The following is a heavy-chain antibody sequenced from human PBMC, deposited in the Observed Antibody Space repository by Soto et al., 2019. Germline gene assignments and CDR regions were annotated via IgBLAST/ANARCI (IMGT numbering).Heavy chain of an antibody. CDR2: IYWDDTK. D-gene: IGHD6-19*01. J-gene: IGHJ4*02. Sequence: QITLKESGTTLVKPTQTLTLTCTFSGFSLSTSAVGVNWIRQPPGKPLEWLALIYWDDTKHYSSSLKNRLTITKDTSKNQVVLTLTNIDPVDTATYYCAHGSGWVSDKWGQGTLVTVSS. CDR3: AHGSGWVSDK. V-gene: IGHV2-5*02. CDR1: GFSLSTSAVG.